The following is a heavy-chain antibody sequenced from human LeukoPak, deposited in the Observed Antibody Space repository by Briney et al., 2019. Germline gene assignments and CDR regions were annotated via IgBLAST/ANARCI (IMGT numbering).Heavy chain of an antibody. Sequence: PGGSLRLSCAASGFTFSSYAMHWVRQAPGKGLEWVANIKQDGSEKYYVDSVKGRFTISRDNAKNSLYLQMNSLRAEDTAVYYCARAAYSSTWYSRYFDLWGRGTLVTVSS. CDR3: ARAAYSSTWYSRYFDL. CDR1: GFTFSSYA. D-gene: IGHD6-13*01. CDR2: IKQDGSEK. J-gene: IGHJ2*01. V-gene: IGHV3-7*01.